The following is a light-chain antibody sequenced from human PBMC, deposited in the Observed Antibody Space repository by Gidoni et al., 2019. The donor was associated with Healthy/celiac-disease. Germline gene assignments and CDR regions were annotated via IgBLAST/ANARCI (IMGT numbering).Light chain of an antibody. Sequence: DIQMTQSPSSLSASVGDRVTITCRASQSISNYLNWYQQKPGKAPKLLIYAASSLQSGVPSRFSGSGSVTDFTLTISSLQPEDFATYYCQQSYSLTFGGGTKVEIK. CDR3: QQSYSLT. V-gene: IGKV1-39*01. CDR2: AAS. J-gene: IGKJ4*01. CDR1: QSISNY.